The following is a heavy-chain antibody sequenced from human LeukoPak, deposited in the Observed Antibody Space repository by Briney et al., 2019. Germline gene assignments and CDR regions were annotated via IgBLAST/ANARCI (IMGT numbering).Heavy chain of an antibody. V-gene: IGHV3-48*01. CDR3: AKGLNTNY. J-gene: IGHJ4*02. CDR2: ISSSSSTI. CDR1: GFTFSSYS. Sequence: GGSLRLSCAASGFTFSSYSMNWVRQAPGKGLEWVSYISSSSSTIYYADSVKGRFTISRDNAKNSLYLQMNSLRAEDTAVYYCAKGLNTNYWGQGTLVTVSS. D-gene: IGHD1-26*01.